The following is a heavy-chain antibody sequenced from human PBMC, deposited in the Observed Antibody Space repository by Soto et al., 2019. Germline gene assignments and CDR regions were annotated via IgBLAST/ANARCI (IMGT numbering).Heavy chain of an antibody. CDR1: GYTFTSYA. V-gene: IGHV1-3*01. CDR3: ARVPAGEDYIWGSYRYDAFDI. J-gene: IGHJ3*02. CDR2: INAGNGNT. D-gene: IGHD3-16*02. Sequence: QVQLVQSGAEVKKPGASVKVSCKASGYTFTSYAMHWVRQAPGQRLEWMGWINAGNGNTKYSQKFQGRVTITRDTSASTAYMELSSLRSEDTAVYYCARVPAGEDYIWGSYRYDAFDIWGQGTMVTVSS.